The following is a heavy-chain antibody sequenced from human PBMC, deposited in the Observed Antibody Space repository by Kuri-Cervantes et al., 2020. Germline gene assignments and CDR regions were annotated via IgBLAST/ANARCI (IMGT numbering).Heavy chain of an antibody. D-gene: IGHD4-17*01. CDR2: IGTAGDT. CDR3: AKDPTSTVTTEYYFDY. Sequence: GESLKISCAASGFTFSSYDMHWVRQATGKGLEWVSAIGTAGDTYYPGSVKGRFTISRENAKNSLYLQMNSLRAGDTAVYYCAKDPTSTVTTEYYFDYWGQGTLVTVSS. J-gene: IGHJ4*02. CDR1: GFTFSSYD. V-gene: IGHV3-13*01.